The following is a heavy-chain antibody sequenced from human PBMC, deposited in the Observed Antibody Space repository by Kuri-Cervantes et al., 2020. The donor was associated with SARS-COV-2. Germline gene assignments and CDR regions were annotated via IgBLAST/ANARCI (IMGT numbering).Heavy chain of an antibody. J-gene: IGHJ6*03. D-gene: IGHD2-15*01. CDR2: IYHSGST. CDR3: ARDLKRGGQAYYYMDV. CDR1: GGSISSSGYY. V-gene: IGHV4-39*07. Sequence: GSLRLSCTVSGGSISSSGYYWGWIRQPPGKGLEWIGSIYHSGSTYYNPSLKSRVTISVDTSKNQFSLKLSSVTAADTAVYYCARDLKRGGQAYYYMDVWGKGTTVTVSS.